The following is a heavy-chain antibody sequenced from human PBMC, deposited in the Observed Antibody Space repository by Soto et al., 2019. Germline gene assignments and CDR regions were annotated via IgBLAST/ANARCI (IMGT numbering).Heavy chain of an antibody. CDR3: ARYLLTGTSLNYYYGMDV. CDR1: GGSISSGDYY. Sequence: SSETLSLTCTVSGGSISSGDYYWSWIRQPPGKGLEWIGYIYYSGSTYYNPSLKSRGTISVDTSKNQFSLKLSSVTAADTAVYYCARYLLTGTSLNYYYGMDVWGQGNTVT. J-gene: IGHJ6*02. D-gene: IGHD3-9*01. CDR2: IYYSGST. V-gene: IGHV4-30-4*01.